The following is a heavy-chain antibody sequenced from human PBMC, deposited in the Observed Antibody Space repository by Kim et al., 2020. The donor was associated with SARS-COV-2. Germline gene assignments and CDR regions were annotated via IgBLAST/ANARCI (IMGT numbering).Heavy chain of an antibody. V-gene: IGHV3-33*01. J-gene: IGHJ4*02. CDR3: ARGFVGGGPTDY. CDR1: GFTFSSYG. CDR2: IWYDGSNK. D-gene: IGHD3-16*01. Sequence: GGSLRLSCAASGFTFSSYGMHWVRQAPGKGLEWVAVIWYDGSNKYYADSVKGRFTISRDNYKNTLYLQMNSLRAEDTAVYYCARGFVGGGPTDYWGQGTLVTGSS.